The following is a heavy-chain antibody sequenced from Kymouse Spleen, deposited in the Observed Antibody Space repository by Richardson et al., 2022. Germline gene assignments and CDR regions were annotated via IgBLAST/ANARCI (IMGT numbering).Heavy chain of an antibody. CDR2: TRNKANSYTT. V-gene: IGHV3-72*01. D-gene: IGHD1-7*01. J-gene: IGHJ3*02. Sequence: EVQLVESGGGLVQPGGSLRLSCAASGFTFSDHYMDWVRQAPGKGLEWVGRTRNKANSYTTEYAASVKGRFTISRDDSKNSLYLQMNSLKTEDTAVYYCAREGNWNYDAFDIWGQGTMVTVSS. CDR1: GFTFSDHY. CDR3: AREGNWNYDAFDI.